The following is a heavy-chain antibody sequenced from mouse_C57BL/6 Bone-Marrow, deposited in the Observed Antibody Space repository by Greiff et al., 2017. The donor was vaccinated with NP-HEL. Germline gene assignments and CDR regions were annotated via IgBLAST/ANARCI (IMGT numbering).Heavy chain of an antibody. CDR1: GFTFSSYG. J-gene: IGHJ1*03. Sequence: EVMLVESGGDLVKPGGSLKLSCAASGFTFSSYGMSWVRQTPDKRLAWVATISSGGSYTYYPDSVKGRFTISRDNAKNTLYLQMSSLKSEDTAMYYCARRGIYYGNYVGYFDVWGTGTTVTVSS. CDR2: ISSGGSYT. D-gene: IGHD2-1*01. CDR3: ARRGIYYGNYVGYFDV. V-gene: IGHV5-6*02.